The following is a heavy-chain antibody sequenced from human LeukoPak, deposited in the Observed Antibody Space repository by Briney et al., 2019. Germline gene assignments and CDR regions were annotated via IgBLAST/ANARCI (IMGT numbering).Heavy chain of an antibody. Sequence: GGSLKLSCAASGFTFSGAAMHWVRQASGKGLERVGRIRSKANSYATAYAASVKGRFTISRDDSKNTAYLQMNSLKIEDTAVYYCTRGVDTSGFYWGQGTLVTVSS. CDR3: TRGVDTSGFY. CDR1: GFTFSGAA. CDR2: IRSKANSYAT. V-gene: IGHV3-73*01. J-gene: IGHJ4*02. D-gene: IGHD3-22*01.